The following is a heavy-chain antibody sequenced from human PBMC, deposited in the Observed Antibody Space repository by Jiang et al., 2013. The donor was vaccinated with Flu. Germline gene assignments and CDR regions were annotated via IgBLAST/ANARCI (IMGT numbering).Heavy chain of an antibody. J-gene: IGHJ4*02. CDR3: ARDHITIFGVVPLHFDY. Sequence: SGAEVKKPGASVKVSCKASGYTFTSYAMHWVRQAPGQRLEWMGWINAGNGNTKYSQKFQGRVTITRDTSASTAHMELSSLRSEDTAVYYCARDHITIFGVVPLHFDYWGQGTLVTVSS. CDR1: GYTFTSYA. CDR2: INAGNGNT. V-gene: IGHV1-3*01. D-gene: IGHD3-3*01.